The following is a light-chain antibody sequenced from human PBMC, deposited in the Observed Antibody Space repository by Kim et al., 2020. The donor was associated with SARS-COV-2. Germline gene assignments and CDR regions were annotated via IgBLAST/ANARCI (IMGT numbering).Light chain of an antibody. Sequence: SPGETATLPCRASQSVDSSYLAWYQPKPGQAPRLLIYGASSRATGIPDRFSGSGSGTDFILTISRLEPEDFAVYYCQQYGSSPLTFGPGTKVDIK. CDR3: QQYGSSPLT. CDR2: GAS. CDR1: QSVDSSY. V-gene: IGKV3-20*01. J-gene: IGKJ3*01.